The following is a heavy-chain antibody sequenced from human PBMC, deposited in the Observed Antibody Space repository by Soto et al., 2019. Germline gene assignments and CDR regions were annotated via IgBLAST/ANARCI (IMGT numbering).Heavy chain of an antibody. V-gene: IGHV3-48*02. CDR1: GFTFSSYS. D-gene: IGHD2-21*02. CDR2: ISSSSSTI. J-gene: IGHJ3*02. CDR3: ARGLFLAYCGGDCYSRAFDI. Sequence: PGGSLRLSCAASGFTFSSYSMNWVRQAPGKGLEWVSYISSSSSTIYYADSVKGRFTISRDNAKNSLYLQMNSLRDEDTAVYYFARGLFLAYCGGDCYSRAFDIWGQGTMVTVSS.